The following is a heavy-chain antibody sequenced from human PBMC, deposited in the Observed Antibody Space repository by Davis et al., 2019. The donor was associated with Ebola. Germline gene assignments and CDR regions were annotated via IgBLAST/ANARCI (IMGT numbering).Heavy chain of an antibody. Sequence: GESLKISCAASGFTFSSYWMSWVRQAPGKGLEWVANIKQDGSEKYYVDSVKGRFTISRDNAKNSLYLQMNSLRAGDTAVYYCARRKQEPYSSGWPRIVYWYFDLWGRGTLVTVSS. CDR2: IKQDGSEK. J-gene: IGHJ2*01. CDR1: GFTFSSYW. V-gene: IGHV3-7*03. D-gene: IGHD6-19*01. CDR3: ARRKQEPYSSGWPRIVYWYFDL.